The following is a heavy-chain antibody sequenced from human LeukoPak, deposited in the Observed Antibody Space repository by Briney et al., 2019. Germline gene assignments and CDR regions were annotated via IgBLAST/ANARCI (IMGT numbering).Heavy chain of an antibody. V-gene: IGHV3-53*01. CDR2: IYSGGTT. CDR3: ARVGDHYHWNLDL. J-gene: IGHJ2*01. CDR1: GFTISTKY. D-gene: IGHD3-10*01. Sequence: GGSLRLSCAVSGFTISTKYMNWVRQAPGKGLEWVSIIYSGGTTYYADSVKGRFTISRDTSKNTVSLQMNSLRAEDTAVYFCARVGDHYHWNLDLWGRGTLVTVSS.